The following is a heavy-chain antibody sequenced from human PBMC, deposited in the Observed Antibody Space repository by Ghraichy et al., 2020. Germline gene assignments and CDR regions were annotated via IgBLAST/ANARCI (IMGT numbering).Heavy chain of an antibody. D-gene: IGHD3-9*01. CDR1: GGSINSGGYY. CDR2: IKYSGST. V-gene: IGHV4-31*03. J-gene: IGHJ2*01. CDR3: ARLVDGRVYFDL. Sequence: SQTRSLTCTVSGGSINSGGYYWSWIRQHPGKGLEWIAYIKYSGSTYYNPSLESRITLSPDTSKNQFSLHLSSVTAADTAVYYCARLVDGRVYFDLWGRGTLITVSS.